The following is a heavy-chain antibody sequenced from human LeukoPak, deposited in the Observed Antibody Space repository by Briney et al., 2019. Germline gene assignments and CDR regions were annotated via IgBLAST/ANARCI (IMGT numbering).Heavy chain of an antibody. CDR3: ARGPDIVVVVAATYYFDY. D-gene: IGHD2-15*01. CDR1: GFTFSSYS. J-gene: IGHJ4*02. Sequence: GGSLRLSCAASGFTFSSYSMNWVRQAPGKGLEWVSSISSSSSYIYYADSVKGRFTISRDNAKNSLYLQMNSLRAEDTAVYYCARGPDIVVVVAATYYFDYWGQGTLVTVSS. CDR2: ISSSSSYI. V-gene: IGHV3-21*01.